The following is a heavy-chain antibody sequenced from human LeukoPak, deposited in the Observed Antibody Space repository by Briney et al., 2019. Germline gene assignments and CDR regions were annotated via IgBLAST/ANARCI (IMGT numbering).Heavy chain of an antibody. Sequence: GGSLRLSCAASGFTFSSSAISWARRAPGKGLEWVSAISNNGGYTYYADSVQGRFTISRDNSKSTLCLQMNSLRAEDTAVYYCAKQLGYCSDGSCYFPYWGQGTLVTVSS. CDR2: ISNNGGYT. CDR3: AKQLGYCSDGSCYFPY. J-gene: IGHJ4*02. CDR1: GFTFSSSA. D-gene: IGHD2-15*01. V-gene: IGHV3-23*01.